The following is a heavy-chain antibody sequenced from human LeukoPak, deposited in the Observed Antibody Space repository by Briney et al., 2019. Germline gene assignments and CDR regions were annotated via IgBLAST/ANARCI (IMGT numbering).Heavy chain of an antibody. CDR1: GFTFSSYA. CDR3: ARDFFTGYYYGSGSPFDY. Sequence: GGSLRLSCAASGFTFSSYAMHWVRQAPGKGLEWVAVISYDGSNKYYADSVKGRFTISRDNSKNTLYLQMNSLRAEDTAVYYCARDFFTGYYYGSGSPFDYWGQGTLVTVSS. D-gene: IGHD3-10*01. V-gene: IGHV3-30-3*01. J-gene: IGHJ4*02. CDR2: ISYDGSNK.